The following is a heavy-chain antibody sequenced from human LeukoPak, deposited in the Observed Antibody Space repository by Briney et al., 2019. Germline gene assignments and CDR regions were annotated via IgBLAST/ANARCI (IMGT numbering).Heavy chain of an antibody. CDR3: ASDRVFYGLDV. V-gene: IGHV3-74*01. Sequence: GGSLRLSCAASGFTFSSYWMHWVRQAPGKGLMWVSRIKSDGSETSCADSVKGRFTISRDNARNTLYLQMNSLRPEDTAIYYCASDRVFYGLDVWGQGTTVTVSS. CDR2: IKSDGSET. J-gene: IGHJ6*02. CDR1: GFTFSSYW.